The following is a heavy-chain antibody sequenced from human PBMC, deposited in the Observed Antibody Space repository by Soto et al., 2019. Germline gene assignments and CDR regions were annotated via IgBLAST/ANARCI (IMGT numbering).Heavy chain of an antibody. V-gene: IGHV4-34*01. CDR3: ARGPRGYCSGGSCYSRFDP. D-gene: IGHD2-15*01. CDR2: INHSGST. Sequence: SSETLSLTCAVYGGSFSGDYWSWIRQPPGKGLEWIGEINHSGSTNYNPSLKSRVTISVDTSKNQFSLKLSSVTAADTAVYYCARGPRGYCSGGSCYSRFDPWGQGTLVT. J-gene: IGHJ5*02. CDR1: GGSFSGDY.